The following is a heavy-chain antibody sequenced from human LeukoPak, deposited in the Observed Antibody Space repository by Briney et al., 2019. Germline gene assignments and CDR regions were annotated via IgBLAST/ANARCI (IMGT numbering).Heavy chain of an antibody. V-gene: IGHV3-23*01. CDR1: GFPFGSYG. Sequence: GGSLRLSCAASGFPFGSYGMTWVRQAPGKGLEWVSAISLSGGSTYYADSVKGRFTISRDNSKNTLYLQMSSLRAEDTAVYYCAPRPYDYVWGSYRYLWGQGTLVTVSS. J-gene: IGHJ4*02. CDR3: APRPYDYVWGSYRYL. CDR2: ISLSGGST. D-gene: IGHD3-16*02.